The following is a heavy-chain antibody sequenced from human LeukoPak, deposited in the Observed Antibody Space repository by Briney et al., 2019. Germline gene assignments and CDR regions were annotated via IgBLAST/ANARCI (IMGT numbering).Heavy chain of an antibody. Sequence: PGGSLRLSCAASGFTFNNAWMIWVRQAPGKGLEWVGRIKSKTDGGTTDYAAPVKGRFTISRDDSKNTLYLQMNSLRAEDTAVYYCARERGLAASTPHDAFDIWGQGKMVTVSS. CDR3: ARERGLAASTPHDAFDI. D-gene: IGHD6-6*01. J-gene: IGHJ3*02. CDR1: GFTFNNAW. CDR2: IKSKTDGGTT. V-gene: IGHV3-15*01.